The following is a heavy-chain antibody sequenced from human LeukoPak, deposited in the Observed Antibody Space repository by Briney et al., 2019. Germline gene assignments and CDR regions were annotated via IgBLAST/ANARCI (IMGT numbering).Heavy chain of an antibody. CDR3: AFLGIVRATNWFDP. CDR1: GYSFTSYW. J-gene: IGHJ5*02. V-gene: IGHV5-51*01. Sequence: GESLKISCKGSGYSFTSYWIGWGRQMTGKGLEWMGIIYPGDSDTRYSPSFQGQVTISADKSISTAYLQWSSLKASDTAMYYWAFLGIVRATNWFDPWGQGTLVTVSS. CDR2: IYPGDSDT. D-gene: IGHD1-26*01.